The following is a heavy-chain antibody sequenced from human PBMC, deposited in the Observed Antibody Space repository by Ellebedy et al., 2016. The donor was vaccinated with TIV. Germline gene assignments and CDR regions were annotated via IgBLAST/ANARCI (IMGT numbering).Heavy chain of an antibody. CDR3: ARDVPGDTI. Sequence: PGGSLRLSCAASGFTFSYYIINWVRQAPGKFLEWVSFTSGTTSDIYYADSVKGRFTVSRDNARNSLYRQMNSLRVEDTGVYSCARDVPGDTIWGQGTLVTVSS. D-gene: IGHD3-10*01. CDR2: TSGTTSDI. V-gene: IGHV3-48*01. CDR1: GFTFSYYI. J-gene: IGHJ1*01.